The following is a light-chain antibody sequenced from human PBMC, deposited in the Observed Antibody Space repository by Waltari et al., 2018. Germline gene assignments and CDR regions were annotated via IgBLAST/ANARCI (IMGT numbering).Light chain of an antibody. Sequence: DIVMTQSPDSLAVSLGERATINCKSSKSVVYTSNDKNYLAWYQQKPGQPPKVLVYWASVRESGVPDRFLGSGSETDFTLTFTSLQAEDVALYFCQQYYTRSYTFVQGTKLEVK. CDR3: QQYYTRSYT. CDR1: KSVVYTSNDKNY. CDR2: WAS. J-gene: IGKJ2*01. V-gene: IGKV4-1*01.